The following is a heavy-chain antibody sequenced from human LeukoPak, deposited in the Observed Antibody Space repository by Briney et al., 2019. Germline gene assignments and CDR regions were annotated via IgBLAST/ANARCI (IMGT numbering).Heavy chain of an antibody. CDR1: GYTFTGYY. Sequence: ASVKVSCKASGYTFTGYYMHWVRQAPGQGLEWMGWINPNSGGTNYAQKFQGRVTMTRDTSISTAYLQWSSLKASDTAMYYCARHSGYYDSSGYYTFDYWGQGTLVTVSS. D-gene: IGHD3-22*01. V-gene: IGHV1-2*02. CDR2: INPNSGGT. CDR3: ARHSGYYDSSGYYTFDY. J-gene: IGHJ4*02.